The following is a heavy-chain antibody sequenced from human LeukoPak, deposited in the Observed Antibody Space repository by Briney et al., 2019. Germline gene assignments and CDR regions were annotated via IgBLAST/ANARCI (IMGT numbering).Heavy chain of an antibody. CDR2: ISYDGSNK. D-gene: IGHD6-19*01. CDR3: ASSKEWIAVAGTFGY. CDR1: GFTFSSYA. Sequence: GGSLRLSCAASGFTFSSYAMHWVRQAPGKGLEWVAVISYDGSNKYYADSVKGRFTVSRDNSKNTLYLQMNSLRAEDTAVYYCASSKEWIAVAGTFGYWGQGTLVTVSS. J-gene: IGHJ4*02. V-gene: IGHV3-30-3*01.